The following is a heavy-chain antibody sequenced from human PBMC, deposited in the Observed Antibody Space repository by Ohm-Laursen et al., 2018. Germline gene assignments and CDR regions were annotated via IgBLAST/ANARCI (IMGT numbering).Heavy chain of an antibody. CDR2: INSRSSTM. V-gene: IGHV3-48*01. CDR3: ARERGGSYFDS. CDR1: GFTFNTFT. D-gene: IGHD1-26*01. Sequence: GSLRLSCAASGFTFNTFTMNWVRQAPGKGLEWVSYINSRSSTMSYADSVKGRFAVSRDNARFSLYLQMNSLRVEDTAVYYCARERGGSYFDSWGQGTLVTVSS. J-gene: IGHJ4*02.